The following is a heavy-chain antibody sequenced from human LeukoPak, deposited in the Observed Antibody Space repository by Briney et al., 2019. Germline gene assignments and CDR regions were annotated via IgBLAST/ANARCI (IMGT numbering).Heavy chain of an antibody. J-gene: IGHJ4*02. Sequence: ASVKVSCKASGGTFSSYAISWVRQAPGQGLEWMGRIIPILGIANYAQKFQGRVTITADKSTSTAYMELSSLRSEDTAVYYCARDQYSSSWQYFDYWGQGTLVTVSS. D-gene: IGHD6-13*01. CDR2: IIPILGIA. CDR1: GGTFSSYA. CDR3: ARDQYSSSWQYFDY. V-gene: IGHV1-69*04.